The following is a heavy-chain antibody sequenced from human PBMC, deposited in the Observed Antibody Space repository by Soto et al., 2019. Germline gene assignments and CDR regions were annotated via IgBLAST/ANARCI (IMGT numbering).Heavy chain of an antibody. Sequence: EVQLLQSGGRLVQPGGSLRLSCAASGFTFGSYAMSWVRQAPGRGLEWVSVINSCGDSTYYAAPVKGRFTIGRDNSKNTLYLQMNSLRAEDTAVYFCARDPIAVAGPAPYYFDSWGQGTLVTVSS. CDR2: INSCGDST. CDR1: GFTFGSYA. D-gene: IGHD6-19*01. CDR3: ARDPIAVAGPAPYYFDS. V-gene: IGHV3-23*01. J-gene: IGHJ4*02.